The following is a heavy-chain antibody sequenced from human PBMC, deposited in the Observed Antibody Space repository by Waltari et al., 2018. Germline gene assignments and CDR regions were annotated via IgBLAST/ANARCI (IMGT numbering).Heavy chain of an antibody. CDR3: AKGGYSGYDPAPFDC. D-gene: IGHD5-12*01. CDR1: GGSFNDYY. Sequence: QVQLQQWGAGLLTPSETLSLTCAVYGGSFNDYYWNWIRQPPGKGLEWIGEINHSGSTNYNPSRRSRVTISVDTSKNQFSLRLSSVTAADTAVYYCAKGGYSGYDPAPFDCWGQGTLVTVSS. J-gene: IGHJ4*02. V-gene: IGHV4-34*01. CDR2: INHSGST.